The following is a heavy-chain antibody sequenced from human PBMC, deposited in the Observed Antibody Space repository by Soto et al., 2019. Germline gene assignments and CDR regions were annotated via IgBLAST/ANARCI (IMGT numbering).Heavy chain of an antibody. J-gene: IGHJ6*02. CDR3: ARAPGAVNSYAGVDV. V-gene: IGHV3-11*05. D-gene: IGHD6-19*01. Sequence: XGSLRLSCVASGFIFSDYYMAWIRRAPGKGLEWVSYISDGGSYTNHGNSVRGRVSVSRDDARNSLYLQINNLRVEDTGVYYCARAPGAVNSYAGVDVWGQGTTVIVSS. CDR1: GFIFSDYY. CDR2: ISDGGSYT.